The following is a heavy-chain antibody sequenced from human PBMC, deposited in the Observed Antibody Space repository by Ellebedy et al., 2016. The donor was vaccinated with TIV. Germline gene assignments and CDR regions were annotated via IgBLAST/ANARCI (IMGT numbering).Heavy chain of an antibody. CDR2: INANGVSI. V-gene: IGHV3-23*01. J-gene: IGHJ4*02. D-gene: IGHD3-10*01. Sequence: PGGSLRLSCAASGFTFSSYAMSRVRQAPGQGLEWVSGINANGVSIAYADSVKGRCTFSRDNSKDTLFLQMNSLRAEDTAVYYCASSRYHYYLGNTIFAYWGQGALVTVSS. CDR3: ASSRYHYYLGNTIFAY. CDR1: GFTFSSYA.